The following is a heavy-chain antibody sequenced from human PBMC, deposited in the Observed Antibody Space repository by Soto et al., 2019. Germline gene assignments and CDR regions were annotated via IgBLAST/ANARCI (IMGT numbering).Heavy chain of an antibody. CDR2: IVPIYGTT. J-gene: IGHJ6*02. Sequence: QVQLVQSGAEVKKPGSSVKVSCKASGGTFTTHSISWVRQAPGQGLEWMGGIVPIYGTTIYAQKFQGRLTLTADESTSTAYMGLSSLRSDDTAMYYCATNPLGSGPQGDVWGQGTTVTVSS. D-gene: IGHD3-3*01. CDR1: GGTFTTHS. V-gene: IGHV1-69*01. CDR3: ATNPLGSGPQGDV.